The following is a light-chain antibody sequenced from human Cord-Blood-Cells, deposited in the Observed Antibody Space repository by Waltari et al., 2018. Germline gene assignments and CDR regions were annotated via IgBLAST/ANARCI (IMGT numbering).Light chain of an antibody. CDR3: CSYAGSSTWV. CDR2: EGS. CDR1: RSDFGSYQL. J-gene: IGLJ3*02. V-gene: IGLV2-23*01. Sequence: QSALTQPASVSGSPGQSITISCTATRSDFGSYQLVSWYQQHPGKAPKRMIYEGSKRPSGVSNRFSGSKSGNTASLTISGLQAEDEADYYCCSYAGSSTWVFGGGTKLTVL.